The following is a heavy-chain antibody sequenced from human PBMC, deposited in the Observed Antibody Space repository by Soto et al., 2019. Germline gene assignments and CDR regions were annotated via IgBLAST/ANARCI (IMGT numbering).Heavy chain of an antibody. CDR1: GGSISRYY. CDR2: IYYSGST. V-gene: IGHV4-59*01. CDR3: ARGRYSSGWYGAFDY. Sequence: PSETLSLTCTVSGGSISRYYSSWIRQPPGKELEWIGYIYYSGSTNYNPSLKSRVTISVDTSKNQFSLKLSSVTAADTAVYYCARGRYSSGWYGAFDYWGQVTLVTVSS. J-gene: IGHJ4*02. D-gene: IGHD6-19*01.